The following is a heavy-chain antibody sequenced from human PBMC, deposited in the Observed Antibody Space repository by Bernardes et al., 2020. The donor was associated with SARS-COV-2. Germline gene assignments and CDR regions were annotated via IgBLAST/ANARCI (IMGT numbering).Heavy chain of an antibody. CDR2: IYYNGNT. CDR1: GSSVSSFGYY. J-gene: IGHJ4*02. CDR3: ARDVRGGTLDY. V-gene: IGHV4-61*08. D-gene: IGHD2-15*01. Sequence: AETLSLTCTVSGSSVSSFGYYWSWLRQPPGKGLEWVGFIYYNGNTNYNPSLKSRVTISVDTSKNQLSLKLTSVTAADTAVYYCARDVRGGTLDYWGQGTPVTVSS.